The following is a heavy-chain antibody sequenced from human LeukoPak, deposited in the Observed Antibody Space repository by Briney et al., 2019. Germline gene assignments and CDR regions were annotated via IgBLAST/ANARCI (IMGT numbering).Heavy chain of an antibody. J-gene: IGHJ5*02. V-gene: IGHV4-59*08. CDR2: IYYSGST. D-gene: IGHD3-22*01. Sequence: PSETLSLTCTVSGGSISSYYWSWIRQPPGKGLEWIGYIYYSGSTNYNPSLKSRVTISVDTSKNQFSLKLSSVTAADTAVYYCARHGHYDSSGYYYSNWFDPWGQGTLVTVSS. CDR3: ARHGHYDSSGYYYSNWFDP. CDR1: GGSISSYY.